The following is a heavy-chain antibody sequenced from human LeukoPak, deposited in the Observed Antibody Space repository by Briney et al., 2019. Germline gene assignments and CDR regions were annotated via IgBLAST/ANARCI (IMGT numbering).Heavy chain of an antibody. V-gene: IGHV1-69*13. J-gene: IGHJ3*02. D-gene: IGHD3-22*01. Sequence: ASVKVSCKASGGTFSSYAISWVRQAPGQGLEWMGGIIPIFGTANYAQKFQGRVTITADESTSTAYMELSSLRSEDTAVYYCARVGPLDGSGYSGAFDIWGQGTMVTVSS. CDR1: GGTFSSYA. CDR3: ARVGPLDGSGYSGAFDI. CDR2: IIPIFGTA.